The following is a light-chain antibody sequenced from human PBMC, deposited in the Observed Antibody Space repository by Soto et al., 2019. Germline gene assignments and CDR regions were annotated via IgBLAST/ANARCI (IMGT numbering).Light chain of an antibody. CDR1: QSVSSNY. Sequence: EVVLTQSPGTLSLSPGERATLSCRASQSVSSNYLAWYQQKPGRAPRLLIFGASNRATGIPDRFSGSASGTEFTLTISGLEPEDFAVYYCQQYGTSPLTFGGGTKVDI. J-gene: IGKJ4*01. CDR3: QQYGTSPLT. V-gene: IGKV3-20*01. CDR2: GAS.